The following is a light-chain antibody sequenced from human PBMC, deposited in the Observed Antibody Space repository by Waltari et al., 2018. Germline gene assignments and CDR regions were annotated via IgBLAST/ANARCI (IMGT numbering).Light chain of an antibody. Sequence: EIVMTQSPAILSLSPGEGATLSCRASQSVTINVAWYQQKPGQGPRLLSYGASTRATAIPARFSGSGSGTDFTFTISSLQSEEFAVYYCQQYNNWTPGKFGQGTKVEIK. V-gene: IGKV3-15*01. CDR2: GAS. J-gene: IGKJ1*01. CDR1: QSVTIN. CDR3: QQYNNWTPGK.